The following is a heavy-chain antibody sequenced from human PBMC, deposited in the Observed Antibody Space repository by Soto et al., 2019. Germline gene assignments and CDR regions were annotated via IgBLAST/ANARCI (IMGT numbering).Heavy chain of an antibody. V-gene: IGHV3-49*03. D-gene: IGHD2-2*01. Sequence: GGSLRLSCTTSGFTFGDHDMSWLRQAPGKGLEWLGFIRGKAYGGTTEYAASVKGRFAMSRDDSQGIAYLQMNSLKTEDAAVYYCARVGCTSTSCYYLFDFWGQGSLVTVSS. CDR2: IRGKAYGGTT. CDR1: GFTFGDHD. CDR3: ARVGCTSTSCYYLFDF. J-gene: IGHJ4*02.